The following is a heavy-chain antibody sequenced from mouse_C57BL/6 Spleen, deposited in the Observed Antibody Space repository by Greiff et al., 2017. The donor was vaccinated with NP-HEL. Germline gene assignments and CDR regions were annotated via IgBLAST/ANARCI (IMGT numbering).Heavy chain of an antibody. CDR3: HYYGSSYDY. J-gene: IGHJ2*01. D-gene: IGHD1-1*01. CDR1: GFNIKDYY. V-gene: IGHV14-1*01. Sequence: EVKLQQSGAELVRPGASVKLSCTASGFNIKDYYMHWVKQRPEQGLEWIGRIDPEDGDTEYAPKFQGKATMTADTSSNTAYLQLSSLTSEDTAVYYCHYYGSSYDYWGKGTTLTVSS. CDR2: IDPEDGDT.